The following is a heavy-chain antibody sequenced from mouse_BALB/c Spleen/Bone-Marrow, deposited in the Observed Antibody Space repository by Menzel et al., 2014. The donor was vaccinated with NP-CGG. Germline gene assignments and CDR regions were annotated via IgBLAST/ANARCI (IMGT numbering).Heavy chain of an antibody. D-gene: IGHD3-1*01. CDR2: ISSGGSYT. CDR3: ARDRGDY. V-gene: IGHV5-9-4*01. J-gene: IGHJ4*01. CDR1: GFTFSYYA. Sequence: EVKLMESGGGLVKPGGSLKLSCAASGFTFSYYAMSWARQSPEKRLEWVAEISSGGSYTYYPDTVTGRFTISRDNAKNTLYLEMSSLRSEDTAMYYCARDRGDYWGQGTSVTVSS.